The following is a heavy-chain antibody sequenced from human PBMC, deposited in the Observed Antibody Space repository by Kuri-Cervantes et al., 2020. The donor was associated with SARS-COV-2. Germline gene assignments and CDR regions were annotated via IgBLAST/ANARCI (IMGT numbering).Heavy chain of an antibody. CDR2: MNPNSGNT. CDR3: ARASPGVIYYYYGRDV. CDR1: GGTFSSYA. V-gene: IGHV1-8*02. Sequence: ASVKVSCKASGGTFSSYAISWVRQATGQGLEWMGWMNPNSGNTGYAQKFQGRVTMTRNTAISTAYMELSSLGSEDTAVYYCARASPGVIYYYYGRDVWGQGTTVIVSS. D-gene: IGHD3-10*01. J-gene: IGHJ6*02.